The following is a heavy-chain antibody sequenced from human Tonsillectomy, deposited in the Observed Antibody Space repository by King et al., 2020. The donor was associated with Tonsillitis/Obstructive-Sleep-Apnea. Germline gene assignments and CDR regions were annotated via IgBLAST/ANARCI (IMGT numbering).Heavy chain of an antibody. V-gene: IGHV4-59*08. CDR1: GGSISSYY. D-gene: IGHD6-25*01. Sequence: QLQESGPGLVKPSETLSLTCTVAGGSISSYYWSWIRKPQGKGLEWNGNIYNSGSTNYNHYLKSRVTISVDKDTNQFSLKLSSVTAADTAVYCCARRAASRSPQHAFVIWRQGTILTVSS. CDR2: IYNSGST. J-gene: IGHJ3*02. CDR3: ARRAASRSPQHAFVI.